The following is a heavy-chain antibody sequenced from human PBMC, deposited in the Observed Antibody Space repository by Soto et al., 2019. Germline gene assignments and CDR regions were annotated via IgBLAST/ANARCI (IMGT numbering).Heavy chain of an antibody. CDR3: VILALGKFDF. D-gene: IGHD1-26*01. CDR2: ISDTAHRI. CDR1: GFIYSSCA. V-gene: IGHV3-23*01. J-gene: IGHJ4*02. Sequence: GGSLRLSCSASGFIYSSCAMAWVRQAPGKGLEWVSSISDTAHRIFHADSVKGRFTISRDNSRNSLYLQMNSLRAEDTALYYCVILALGKFDFWGQGTLVTVSS.